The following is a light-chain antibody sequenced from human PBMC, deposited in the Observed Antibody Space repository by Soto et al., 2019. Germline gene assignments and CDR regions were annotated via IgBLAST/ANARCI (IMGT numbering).Light chain of an antibody. CDR1: SSNIGTIT. V-gene: IGLV1-44*01. Sequence: QSVLTQPPSASGTPGQRVTISCAGGSSNIGTITVNWYQQLPGTAPKLLIYKDNQRLSGVPDRFSASKSGTSASLAISGLESDDEAEYYCAAWDASLSVLLFGGGTKLTGL. CDR2: KDN. CDR3: AAWDASLSVLL. J-gene: IGLJ2*01.